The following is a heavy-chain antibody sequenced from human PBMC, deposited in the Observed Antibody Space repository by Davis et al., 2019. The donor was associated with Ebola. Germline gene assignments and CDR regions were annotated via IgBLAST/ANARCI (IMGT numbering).Heavy chain of an antibody. CDR3: TRNNWFDP. CDR1: GGSLSSYY. CDR2: INHDGTTT. Sequence: PSETLSLTCALYGGSLSSYYWSWIRQPPGKGLEWIGEINHDGTTTNYNPSLKTRVTVSVDTSRNQFSLRLTSVTAADTAVYFCTRNNWFDPWGQGTLVTVSS. V-gene: IGHV4-34*01. J-gene: IGHJ5*02.